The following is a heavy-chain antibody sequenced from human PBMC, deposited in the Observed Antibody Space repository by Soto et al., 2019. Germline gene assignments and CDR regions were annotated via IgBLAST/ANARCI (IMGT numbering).Heavy chain of an antibody. D-gene: IGHD2-21*01. J-gene: IGHJ5*02. CDR2: ILHSGST. CDR3: VRGGIAGHWFDP. CDR1: RAFINRGGFY. Sequence: PSETLSLPCSVSRAFINRGGFYYSWNRQHPGKGQAWLGYILHSGSTLYTPSLRGRLTLSADTSRNQLSLHLTSVSAADTAVYYCVRGGIAGHWFDPWGQGILVTVSS. V-gene: IGHV4-31*03.